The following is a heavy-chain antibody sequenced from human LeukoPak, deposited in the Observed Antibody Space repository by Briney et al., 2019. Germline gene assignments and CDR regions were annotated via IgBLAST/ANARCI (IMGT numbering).Heavy chain of an antibody. J-gene: IGHJ6*02. CDR2: INHSGGT. CDR1: GGSFSGYY. CDR3: ARHRSDYYYGMDV. Sequence: SETLSLTCAVYGGSFSGYYWSWIRQPPGKGLEWIGEINHSGGTNYNPSLKSRVTISVDTSKNQFSLKLSSVTAADTAVYYCARHRSDYYYGMDVWGQGTTVTVSS. V-gene: IGHV4-34*01.